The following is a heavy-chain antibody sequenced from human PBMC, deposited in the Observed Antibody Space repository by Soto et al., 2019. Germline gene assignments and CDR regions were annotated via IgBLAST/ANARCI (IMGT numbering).Heavy chain of an antibody. D-gene: IGHD2-2*01. CDR3: ALGCTSWRFWFDP. CDR1: GFTFSSSS. J-gene: IGHJ5*02. CDR2: ISGTSDYI. V-gene: IGHV3-21*04. Sequence: GGSLRLSCATSGFTFSSSSMNWVRQAPGKRLEWVSSISGTSDYIDYADAVKGRFTISRDNAKNSLSLQMNSLRAEDTAVYYCALGCTSWRFWFDPWGQGTLVTVSS.